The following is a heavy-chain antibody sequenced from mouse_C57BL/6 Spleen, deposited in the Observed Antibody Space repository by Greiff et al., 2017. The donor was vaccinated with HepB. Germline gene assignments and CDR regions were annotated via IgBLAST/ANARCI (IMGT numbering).Heavy chain of an antibody. CDR2: INPGSGGT. CDR3: ARDEVN. Sequence: QVQLQQSGAELVRPGTSVKVSCKASGYAFTNYLIEWVKQRPGQGLEWIGVINPGSGGTNYNEKFKGKAKLTADKSSSTAYMQLSSLTSEDAAVYFCARDEVNWGQGTSVTVSS. CDR1: GYAFTNYL. V-gene: IGHV1-54*01. J-gene: IGHJ4*01.